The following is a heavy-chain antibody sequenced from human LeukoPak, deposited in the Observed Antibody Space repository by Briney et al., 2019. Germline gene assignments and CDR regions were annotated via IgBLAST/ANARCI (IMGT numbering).Heavy chain of an antibody. D-gene: IGHD3-22*01. CDR2: IYYSGDT. CDR3: ARARTLTYYYDSSGYYPDAFDI. J-gene: IGHJ3*02. CDR1: DGSISGYS. Sequence: PSETLSLTCTVSDGSISGYSWSWIRQPPGKGLEWIGYIYYSGDTNYNPSLKSRVTISVDTSKNQFSLKLSSVTAADTAVYYCARARTLTYYYDSSGYYPDAFDIWGQGTMVTVSS. V-gene: IGHV4-59*08.